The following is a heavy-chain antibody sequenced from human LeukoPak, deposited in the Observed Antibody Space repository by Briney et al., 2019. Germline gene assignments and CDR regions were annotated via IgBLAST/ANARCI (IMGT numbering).Heavy chain of an antibody. D-gene: IGHD1-26*01. CDR3: ARDVSGSYYDGCFQH. J-gene: IGHJ1*01. CDR2: IYTSGST. V-gene: IGHV4-61*02. Sequence: SETLSLTCTVSGGSISSGSYYWSWIRQPAGKGLEWIGRIYTSGSTNYNPSLKSRVTISVDTSKNQFSLKLSSVTAADTAVYYCARDVSGSYYDGCFQHWGQGTLVTVSS. CDR1: GGSISSGSYY.